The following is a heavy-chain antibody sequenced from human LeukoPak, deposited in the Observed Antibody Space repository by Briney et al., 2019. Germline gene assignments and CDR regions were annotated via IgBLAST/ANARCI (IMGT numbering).Heavy chain of an antibody. J-gene: IGHJ4*02. CDR3: ARGVAAPYYFDY. Sequence: SETLSLTCTVSGDSISSYYWSWIRQPPGKGLEWIGYIYYSGSTNYNPSLKSRVTISVDTSKNQFSLKLSSVTAADTAVYYCARGVAAPYYFDYWGQGTLVTVSS. CDR2: IYYSGST. D-gene: IGHD2-15*01. CDR1: GDSISSYY. V-gene: IGHV4-59*01.